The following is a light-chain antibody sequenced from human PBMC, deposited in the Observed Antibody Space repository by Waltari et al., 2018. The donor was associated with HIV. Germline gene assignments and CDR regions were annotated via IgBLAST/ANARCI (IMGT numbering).Light chain of an antibody. CDR3: QQYNSDFYT. Sequence: IQMTQSPSILSASLGDRVTITCRASQNVDSWLAWYQQRPGRAPKLLIYKASTLEFGVPARFSGSGSGTDFTLTINSLHPDDFATYYCQQYNSDFYTFGQGTRLDLK. CDR2: KAS. CDR1: QNVDSW. J-gene: IGKJ2*01. V-gene: IGKV1-5*03.